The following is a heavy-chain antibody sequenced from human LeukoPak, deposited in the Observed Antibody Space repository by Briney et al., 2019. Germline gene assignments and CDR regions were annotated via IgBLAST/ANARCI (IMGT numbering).Heavy chain of an antibody. J-gene: IGHJ6*03. D-gene: IGHD3-10*01. CDR2: INHSGST. CDR1: GGSFSGYY. V-gene: IGHV4-34*01. CDR3: ARYYYGSGSYYYYYYYMDV. Sequence: SETLSLTCAVYGGSFSGYYWSWIRHPPGKGLDWIGEINHSGSTNYNPSLKSRVTISVDTSKNQFSLKLSSVTAADTAVYYCARYYYGSGSYYYYYYYMDVWGKGTTVTVSS.